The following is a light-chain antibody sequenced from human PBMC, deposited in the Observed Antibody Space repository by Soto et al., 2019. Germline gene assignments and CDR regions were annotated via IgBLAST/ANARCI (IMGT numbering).Light chain of an antibody. CDR3: QQANSFPWT. CDR1: QGISSW. V-gene: IGKV1-12*01. CDR2: AAS. J-gene: IGKJ1*01. Sequence: DIQVTQSPSSLSASVGDRVTITCRASQGISSWLVWYQQKPGKAPKLLIYAASSLQSGVPSRFSGSGSGTDFTLTISGLQPEDLATYYCQQANSFPWTFGQGTKVDIK.